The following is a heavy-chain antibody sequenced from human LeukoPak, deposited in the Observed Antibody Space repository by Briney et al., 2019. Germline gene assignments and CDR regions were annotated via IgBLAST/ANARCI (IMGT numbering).Heavy chain of an antibody. Sequence: SETLSLTCTGSGGSISSYYWSWIRQPPGKGLEWIGYIYYSGSTNYNPSLKSRVTISVDTSKNQFSLKLSSVTAADTAVYYCARAPFSYGYRGGVDYWGQGTLVTVSS. V-gene: IGHV4-59*12. J-gene: IGHJ4*02. CDR2: IYYSGST. CDR1: GGSISSYY. D-gene: IGHD5-18*01. CDR3: ARAPFSYGYRGGVDY.